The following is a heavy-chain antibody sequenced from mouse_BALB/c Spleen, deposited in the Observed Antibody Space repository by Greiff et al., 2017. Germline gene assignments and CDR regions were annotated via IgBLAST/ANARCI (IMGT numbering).Heavy chain of an antibody. J-gene: IGHJ3*01. CDR1: GYTFTSYW. D-gene: IGHD2-14*01. Sequence: QVQLQQPGAELVKPGASVKLSCKASGYTFTSYWMHWVKQRPGQGLEWIGEINPSNGRTNYNEKFKSKATLTVDKSSSTAYMQLSSLTSEDSAVYYCAREGYRYDGGPAWFAYWGQGTLVTVSA. V-gene: IGHV1S81*02. CDR2: INPSNGRT. CDR3: AREGYRYDGGPAWFAY.